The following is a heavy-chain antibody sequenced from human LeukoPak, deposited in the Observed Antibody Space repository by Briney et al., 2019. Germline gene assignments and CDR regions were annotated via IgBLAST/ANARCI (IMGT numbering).Heavy chain of an antibody. D-gene: IGHD5-12*01. CDR3: AAVAGYAKNWFDP. J-gene: IGHJ5*02. CDR2: IYPGDSDT. V-gene: IGHV5-51*01. Sequence: GESLKISCKGSGYSFTNYWIGWVRQMPGNGLEWMGSIYPGDSDTRYSPSFRGQVTISADKSINTAFLQWSSLKASDTAIYYCAAVAGYAKNWFDPWGQGTLVTVSS. CDR1: GYSFTNYW.